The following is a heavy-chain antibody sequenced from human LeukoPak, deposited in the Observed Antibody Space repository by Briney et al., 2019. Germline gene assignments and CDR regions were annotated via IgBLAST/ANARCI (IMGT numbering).Heavy chain of an antibody. CDR1: GFTFSSYS. D-gene: IGHD3-10*01. V-gene: IGHV3-21*01. Sequence: PGGSLRLSCAASGFTFSSYSMNWVRQAPGKGLEWVSSISTSSNYIYYADSVKGRFTISRDNAKNSLYLQMNSLRAEDTAVYYCASTPHSGSGRPYWGQGTLVAVSS. CDR3: ASTPHSGSGRPY. CDR2: ISTSSNYI. J-gene: IGHJ4*02.